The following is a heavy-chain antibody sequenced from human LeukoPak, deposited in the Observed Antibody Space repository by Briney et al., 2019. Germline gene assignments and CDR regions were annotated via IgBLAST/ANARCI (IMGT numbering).Heavy chain of an antibody. J-gene: IGHJ4*02. D-gene: IGHD3-10*01. CDR3: ARFNPFGVDDY. V-gene: IGHV3-23*01. CDR1: GFTFGSFA. CDR2: ISDFGGTT. Sequence: GGSLRLSCAASGFTFGSFAMSWVRQAPGKGLEWVSSISDFGGTTYYAVSVKGRFTISRDNSQNTLYLQMNSLRAEDTALYYCARFNPFGVDDYWGRGTLVTVSS.